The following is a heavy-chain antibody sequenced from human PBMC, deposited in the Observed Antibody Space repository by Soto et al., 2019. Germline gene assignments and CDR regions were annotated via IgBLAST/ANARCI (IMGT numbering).Heavy chain of an antibody. CDR3: ARDPDSSGYYYFDY. Sequence: EVQLVESGGGLVQPGGYLRLSCAASGFTFSSYAMHWVRQAPGKGLDYVSAISSYGGSTYYANSVKGRFTISRDNSKNTLYLQMGSLRADDMAVYYCARDPDSSGYYYFDYWGQGTLVTVSS. CDR1: GFTFSSYA. CDR2: ISSYGGST. V-gene: IGHV3-64*01. J-gene: IGHJ4*02. D-gene: IGHD3-22*01.